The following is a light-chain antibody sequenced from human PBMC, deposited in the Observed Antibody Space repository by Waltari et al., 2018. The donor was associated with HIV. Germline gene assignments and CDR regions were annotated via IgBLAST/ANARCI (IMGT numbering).Light chain of an antibody. CDR2: FDT. V-gene: IGLV3-21*04. Sequence: SYVLTQPPSVSVAPGKTASIPCGGTNIGSKSVNWYQQKPGQAPVQVIYFDTDRPSGIPERFSGSNSGNTATLTISRVEVGDEADFYCQVWDPTTDHWVFGGGTKLTVL. CDR1: NIGSKS. J-gene: IGLJ3*02. CDR3: QVWDPTTDHWV.